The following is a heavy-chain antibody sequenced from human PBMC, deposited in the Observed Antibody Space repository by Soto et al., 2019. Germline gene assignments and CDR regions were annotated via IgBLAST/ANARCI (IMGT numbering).Heavy chain of an antibody. CDR2: MNPNSGNT. CDR1: GYTFTSYD. CDR3: ARERSAAGTGWFDP. D-gene: IGHD6-13*01. V-gene: IGHV1-8*01. Sequence: GASSEGSCKASGYTFTSYDINWVRQATGQGLEWMGWMNPNSGNTGYAQKFQGRVTMTRNTSISTAYMELSSLRSEDTAVYYCARERSAAGTGWFDPWGQGTLVTVSS. J-gene: IGHJ5*02.